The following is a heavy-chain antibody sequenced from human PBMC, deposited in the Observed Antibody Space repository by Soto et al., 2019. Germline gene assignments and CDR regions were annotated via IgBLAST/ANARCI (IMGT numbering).Heavy chain of an antibody. CDR3: ARAPKPSSGWLYNWFDP. J-gene: IGHJ5*02. CDR2: ISSSSSYI. D-gene: IGHD6-19*01. V-gene: IGHV3-21*01. Sequence: VESLRLSCGASGFTFSSYSMNWVRQAPGKGLEWVSSISSSSSYIYYADSVKGRFTISRDNAKNSLYLQMNSLRAEDTAVYYCARAPKPSSGWLYNWFDPWGQGTLVTVAS. CDR1: GFTFSSYS.